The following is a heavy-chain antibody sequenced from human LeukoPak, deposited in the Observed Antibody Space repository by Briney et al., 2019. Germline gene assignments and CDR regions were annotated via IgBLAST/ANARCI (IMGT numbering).Heavy chain of an antibody. V-gene: IGHV3-23*01. D-gene: IGHD4-17*01. CDR3: AKDPNGDYIGTFDI. CDR1: GFTFGNYA. CDR2: ISGNGGRT. J-gene: IGHJ3*02. Sequence: GGSLRLSCAASGFTFGNYAMSCVRQAPGKGLEWVSAISGNGGRTYYADSVKGRFTISRDNSKHTLYLQMNSLRAEDTAVYYCAKDPNGDYIGTFDIWGQGTMVTVTS.